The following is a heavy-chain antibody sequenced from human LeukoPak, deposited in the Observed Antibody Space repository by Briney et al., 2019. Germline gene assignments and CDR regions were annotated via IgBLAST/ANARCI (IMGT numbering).Heavy chain of an antibody. V-gene: IGHV1-2*02. D-gene: IGHD1-26*01. CDR1: GYTFTGYY. CDR2: INPNSGGT. Sequence: GASVKVSCKASGYTFTGYYMHWVRQAPGQGLEWMGWINPNSGGTNYAQKFQGRVTMTRDTSISTAYMELSRLRSDDTAVYYCARDDYSGSYRPFDHWGQGTLVTVSS. J-gene: IGHJ4*02. CDR3: ARDDYSGSYRPFDH.